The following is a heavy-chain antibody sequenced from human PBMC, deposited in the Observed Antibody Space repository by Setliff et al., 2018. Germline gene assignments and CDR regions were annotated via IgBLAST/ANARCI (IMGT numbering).Heavy chain of an antibody. CDR1: RFTFSNYW. Sequence: PGGSLRLSCAASRFTFSNYWMSWVRQAPGKGLEWVANIKEDGSEKYYVDSVKGRFTISRDNSKNTLYLQMNSLRAEDTAVYYCPRYYNFWSGSAHYYYYGMDVWGQGTTVTVSS. D-gene: IGHD3-3*01. CDR3: PRYYNFWSGSAHYYYYGMDV. J-gene: IGHJ6*02. V-gene: IGHV3-7*03. CDR2: IKEDGSEK.